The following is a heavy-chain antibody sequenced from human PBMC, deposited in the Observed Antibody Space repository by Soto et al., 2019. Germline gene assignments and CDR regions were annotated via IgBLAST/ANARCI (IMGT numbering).Heavy chain of an antibody. D-gene: IGHD3-3*01. CDR3: ARAPYYDFWSGYPNY. CDR1: SGSISSSTW. CDR2: IYHSGST. Sequence: QVQLQESGPGLVKPSGTLSLNCAVSSGSISSSTWWSWVRQPPGKGLEWIGEIYHSGSTNSNPSHKSRVTISVDKSRNKFSLKLSSVTAADTAVYYCARAPYYDFWSGYPNYWGQGTLVTVSA. J-gene: IGHJ4*02. V-gene: IGHV4-4*02.